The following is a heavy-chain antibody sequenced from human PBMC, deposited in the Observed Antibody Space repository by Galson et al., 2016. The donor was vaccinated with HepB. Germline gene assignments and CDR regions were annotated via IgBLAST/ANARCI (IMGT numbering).Heavy chain of an antibody. D-gene: IGHD6-6*01. CDR3: ARERSMGYPGHFDS. Sequence: SETLSLTCTVSGDSMSGYYWNWIRQPPGKGLEWIGFINYSGNTNYSPSLKGRVTISIGTSKNQFSLKLNSVTVADTAVYYCARERSMGYPGHFDSWGQGTLVTVTS. J-gene: IGHJ4*02. CDR2: INYSGNT. V-gene: IGHV4-59*01. CDR1: GDSMSGYY.